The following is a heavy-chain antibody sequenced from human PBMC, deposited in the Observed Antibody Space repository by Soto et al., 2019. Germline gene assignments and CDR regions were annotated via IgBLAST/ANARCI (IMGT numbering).Heavy chain of an antibody. CDR2: IYPGGVNI. Sequence: ASVKVSCKAIGYSFTSHYMHWVRQAPGQGLEWMGTIYPGGVNIGYAQKFKGRVTMTKYTSTSTVYMELNSLTSEDTAVYYWSRDERWHDLDWWCDPWDQG. V-gene: IGHV1-46*03. J-gene: IGHJ5*02. D-gene: IGHD1-1*01. CDR3: SRDERWHDLDWWCDP. CDR1: GYSFTSHY.